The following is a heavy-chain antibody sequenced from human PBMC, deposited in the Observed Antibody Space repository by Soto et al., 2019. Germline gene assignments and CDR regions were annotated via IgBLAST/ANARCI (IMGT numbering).Heavy chain of an antibody. Sequence: GGSVRLSCAASGFTFSSYGMHWVRQAPGKGLEWVAVISYDGSNKYYADSVKGRFTISRDNSKNTLYLQMNSLRAEDTAVYYCANGHFDYWGQGTLVTVSS. CDR2: ISYDGSNK. CDR1: GFTFSSYG. J-gene: IGHJ4*02. CDR3: ANGHFDY. V-gene: IGHV3-30*18.